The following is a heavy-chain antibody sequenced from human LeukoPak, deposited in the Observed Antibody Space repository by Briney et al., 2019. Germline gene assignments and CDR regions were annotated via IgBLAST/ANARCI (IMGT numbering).Heavy chain of an antibody. J-gene: IGHJ4*02. Sequence: GGSLRLACAASGFTFDDYAMHWVRHAPGECLEWVSFISGDGVNTYYAHSVRGRFTFSRHNNKNSLYLQMYSLRAEDTAVYYCAKDYYDSGGSLIDYWGQGTVVTVSS. CDR1: GFTFDDYA. CDR3: AKDYYDSGGSLIDY. V-gene: IGHV3-43*02. CDR2: ISGDGVNT. D-gene: IGHD3-22*01.